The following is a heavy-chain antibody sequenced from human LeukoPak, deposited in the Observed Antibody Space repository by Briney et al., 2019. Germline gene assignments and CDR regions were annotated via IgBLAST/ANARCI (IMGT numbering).Heavy chain of an antibody. CDR1: GFTFSTYW. J-gene: IGHJ3*02. CDR3: ARDRETYYDILTGYYTLGDAFDI. V-gene: IGHV3-74*01. CDR2: INRDGSST. Sequence: AGGSLRLSCAASGFTFSTYWMDWVRQAPGKGLVWVSRINRDGSSTSYADSVKGRFTISRDNAKNTLYLQMNSLRAEDRAVYYCARDRETYYDILTGYYTLGDAFDIWGQGTMVTVSS. D-gene: IGHD3-9*01.